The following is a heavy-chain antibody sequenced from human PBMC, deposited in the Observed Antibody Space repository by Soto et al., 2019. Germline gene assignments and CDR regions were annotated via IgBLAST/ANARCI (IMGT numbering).Heavy chain of an antibody. CDR2: ISGSSNNT. Sequence: DVQLLESGGGLVQPGGSLRLSCAASGFTFSNCAMNWVRQAPGKGLEWVSGISGSSNNTFYADSVKGRFTISIDNSKSTLFLQMNSLRAEDTALYYCAKDSDTKRGPDYWGQGTLVTVSS. D-gene: IGHD3-10*01. CDR1: GFTFSNCA. CDR3: AKDSDTKRGPDY. J-gene: IGHJ4*02. V-gene: IGHV3-23*01.